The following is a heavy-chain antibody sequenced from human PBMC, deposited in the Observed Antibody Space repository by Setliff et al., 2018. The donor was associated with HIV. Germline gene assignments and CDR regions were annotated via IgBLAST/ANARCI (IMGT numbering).Heavy chain of an antibody. CDR1: GGSISSGTYY. Sequence: PSETLSLTCSVSGGSISSGTYYWSWIRQPAGKGLEWIGRIYTSGSTNYNPSLKSRVTISVDTSNNHFSLKLSSVTAADTAVYYCVRTEDYSYGDAPFDYWGHGTLVTVSS. V-gene: IGHV4-61*02. D-gene: IGHD5-18*01. J-gene: IGHJ4*01. CDR3: VRTEDYSYGDAPFDY. CDR2: IYTSGST.